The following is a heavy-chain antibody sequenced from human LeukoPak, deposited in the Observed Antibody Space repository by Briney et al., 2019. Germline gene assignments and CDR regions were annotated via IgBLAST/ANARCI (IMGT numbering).Heavy chain of an antibody. CDR1: GFTFSSYA. D-gene: IGHD5-12*01. Sequence: GGSLRPSCAASGFTFSSYAMHWVRQAPGKGLEWVAVISYDGSNKYYADSVKGRFTISRDNSKNTLYLQMNSLRAEDTAVYYCARKVAYFDYWGQGTLVTVSS. J-gene: IGHJ4*02. CDR2: ISYDGSNK. V-gene: IGHV3-30-3*01. CDR3: ARKVAYFDY.